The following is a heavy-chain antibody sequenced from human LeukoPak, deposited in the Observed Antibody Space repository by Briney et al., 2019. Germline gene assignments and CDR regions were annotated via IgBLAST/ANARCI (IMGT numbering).Heavy chain of an antibody. CDR3: ARFSGGSSDY. CDR2: IYHSGST. D-gene: IGHD1-26*01. Sequence: PSEILSLTCTVSGYSISSGYYWGWIRQPPGKGLEWIGSIYHSGSTYYNPSLKSRVTISVDTTKNQFSLKLSSVTAADTAVYYCARFSGGSSDYWGQGTLVTVSS. CDR1: GYSISSGYY. V-gene: IGHV4-38-2*02. J-gene: IGHJ4*02.